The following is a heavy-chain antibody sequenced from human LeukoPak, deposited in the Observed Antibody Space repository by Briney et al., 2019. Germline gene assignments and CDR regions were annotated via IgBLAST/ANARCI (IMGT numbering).Heavy chain of an antibody. CDR3: ARGLAAAGTPLYYGMDV. Sequence: GGSMRLSCAASGFTFSDYYMSWIRQAPGKGLEWVSYISSSGSTIYYADSVKGRFTISRDNAKNSLYLQMNSLRAEDTAVYYCARGLAAAGTPLYYGMDVWGQGTTVTVSS. CDR1: GFTFSDYY. D-gene: IGHD6-13*01. V-gene: IGHV3-11*01. J-gene: IGHJ6*02. CDR2: ISSSGSTI.